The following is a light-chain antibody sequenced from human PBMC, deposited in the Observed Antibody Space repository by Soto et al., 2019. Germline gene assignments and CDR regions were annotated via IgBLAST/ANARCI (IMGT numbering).Light chain of an antibody. CDR2: AAS. J-gene: IGKJ4*01. CDR3: QHYDERHPDPS. CDR1: QSVSTN. Sequence: EIVMTQSPATLSVSPGERATLSCRASQSVSTNLAWYQQKPGQAPRLLIYAASVRATGTPARFRASGSGPEFTLTISSLQSEDFAVFYCQHYDERHPDPSFGGGTKVEIK. V-gene: IGKV3-15*01.